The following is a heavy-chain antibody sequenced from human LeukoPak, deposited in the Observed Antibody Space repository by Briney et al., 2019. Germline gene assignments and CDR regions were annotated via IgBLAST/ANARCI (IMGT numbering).Heavy chain of an antibody. CDR3: ATGYCTNGVCYWAPFDY. V-gene: IGHV3-20*04. D-gene: IGHD2-8*01. Sequence: GGSLRLSCAASGFTFNNCGMNWVRQVPGKGLEWVSGTGGSTGYADSVKGRFTISRDNSKNTLYLQMNSLRAEDTAIYYCATGYCTNGVCYWAPFDYWGQGTLVTVSS. CDR1: GFTFNNCG. CDR2: TGGST. J-gene: IGHJ4*02.